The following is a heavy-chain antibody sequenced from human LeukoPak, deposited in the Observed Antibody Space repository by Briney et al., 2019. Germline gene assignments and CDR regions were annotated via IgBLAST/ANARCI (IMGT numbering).Heavy chain of an antibody. V-gene: IGHV4-59*01. CDR1: GGSISSYY. CDR3: ARVGQWLGPPRD. CDR2: IYYSGST. D-gene: IGHD6-19*01. Sequence: SETLSLTCTVSGGSISSYYWNWIRQPPGKGLEWIGYIYYSGSTNYNPSLKSRVTISVDTSKNQFSLKLSSVTAADTAVYYCARVGQWLGPPRDWGQGTLVTVSS. J-gene: IGHJ4*02.